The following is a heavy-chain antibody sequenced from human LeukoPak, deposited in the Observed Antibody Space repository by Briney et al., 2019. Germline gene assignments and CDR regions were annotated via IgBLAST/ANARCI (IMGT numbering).Heavy chain of an antibody. J-gene: IGHJ4*02. Sequence: GGSLRLSCAASGFTFRSYAMIWVRQAPGKGLEWVSGISGSGGSTFYADSVKGRFTISRDNSENTLYLQMNSLGAEDTAVYYCARSLRGSYYRGFDYWGQGTLVTVSS. CDR1: GFTFRSYA. D-gene: IGHD1-26*01. CDR2: ISGSGGST. CDR3: ARSLRGSYYRGFDY. V-gene: IGHV3-23*01.